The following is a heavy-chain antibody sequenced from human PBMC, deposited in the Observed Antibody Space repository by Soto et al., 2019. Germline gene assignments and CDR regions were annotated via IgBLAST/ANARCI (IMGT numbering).Heavy chain of an antibody. J-gene: IGHJ4*02. Sequence: ASVKVSCKASGYTFTTYATHWVRQAPGQGLEWMGWINPNSGGTNYAQKFQGRVTMTRDTSISTAYMELSRLRSDDTAVYYCARAKNPTVTTDYWGQGTLVTVSS. CDR3: ARAKNPTVTTDY. CDR2: INPNSGGT. CDR1: GYTFTTYA. V-gene: IGHV1-2*02. D-gene: IGHD4-17*01.